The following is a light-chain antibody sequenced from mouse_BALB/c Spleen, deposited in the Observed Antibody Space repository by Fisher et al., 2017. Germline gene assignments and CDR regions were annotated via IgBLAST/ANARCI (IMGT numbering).Light chain of an antibody. Sequence: DIVLTQTTAIMSASPGEKVTMTCSASSSVSYMHWYQQKSSTSPKLWIYDTSKLASGVPGRFSGSGSGNSYSLTISSMEAEDAASDFCHQLSSYPYTFGGGTKLEIK. CDR2: DTS. CDR1: SSVSY. V-gene: IGKV4-63*01. J-gene: IGKJ2*01. CDR3: HQLSSYPYT.